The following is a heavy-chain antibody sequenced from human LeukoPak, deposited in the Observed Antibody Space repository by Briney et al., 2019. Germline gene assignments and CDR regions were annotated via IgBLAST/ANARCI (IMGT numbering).Heavy chain of an antibody. Sequence: GGSLRLSCAASGFTFSSYGMSWVRQAPGKGLEWVSVISGSGGSTYYADSVKGRFTISRDNSKNTLYLQMSSLRAEDTAVYYCARDLWTTVTTPDDYWGQGTLVTVSS. D-gene: IGHD4-17*01. CDR1: GFTFSSYG. J-gene: IGHJ4*02. CDR2: ISGSGGST. V-gene: IGHV3-23*01. CDR3: ARDLWTTVTTPDDY.